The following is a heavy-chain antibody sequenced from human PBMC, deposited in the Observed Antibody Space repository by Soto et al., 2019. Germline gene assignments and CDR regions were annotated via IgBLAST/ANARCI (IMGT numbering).Heavy chain of an antibody. CDR3: ARDIMGTNYYYYGMDA. D-gene: IGHD2-8*01. V-gene: IGHV4-59*01. Sequence: PSETLSLTCTVSGGSISSYYWSWIRQPPGKGLEWVGYIYYSGSTNYNPSLKSRVTISVDTSKNQFSLKLSSVTAADTAVYYCARDIMGTNYYYYGMDAWGQGTTVTVSS. CDR1: GGSISSYY. J-gene: IGHJ6*02. CDR2: IYYSGST.